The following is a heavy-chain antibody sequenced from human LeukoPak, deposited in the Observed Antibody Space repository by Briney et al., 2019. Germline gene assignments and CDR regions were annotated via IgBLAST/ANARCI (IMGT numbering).Heavy chain of an antibody. V-gene: IGHV3-30*04. Sequence: GRSLRLSCAASGFIFSRKAMHWVSQAPGKGLEWEAVISYDGSKKYYTDAVKGRFTISRDNSKNTLYLQMNSLRAEDTAVYYCARDMSTGWYGIPDYWGHGTLVTVSS. D-gene: IGHD6-19*01. CDR3: ARDMSTGWYGIPDY. CDR1: GFIFSRKA. J-gene: IGHJ4*01. CDR2: ISYDGSKK.